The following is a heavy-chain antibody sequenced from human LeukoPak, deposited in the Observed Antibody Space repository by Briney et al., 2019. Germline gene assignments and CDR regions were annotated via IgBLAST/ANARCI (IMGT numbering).Heavy chain of an antibody. CDR1: GYTFTGYF. D-gene: IGHD4-17*01. J-gene: IGHJ3*02. V-gene: IGHV1-69*06. CDR3: ARGGGTVTTIALVRAFDI. CDR2: IIPIFGTA. Sequence: SVKVSCKASGYTFTGYFVHWVRQAPGQGLEWMGGIIPIFGTANYAQKFQGRVTITADKSTSTAYMELSSLRSEDTAVYYCARGGGTVTTIALVRAFDIWGQGTMVTVSS.